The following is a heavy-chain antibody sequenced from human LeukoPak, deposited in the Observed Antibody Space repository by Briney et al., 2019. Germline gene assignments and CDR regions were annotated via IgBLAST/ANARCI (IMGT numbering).Heavy chain of an antibody. CDR3: ARERRTQLVGVWFDP. V-gene: IGHV4-34*01. CDR2: INHSGST. J-gene: IGHJ5*02. CDR1: GGSFSGYY. Sequence: SETLSLTCAVYGGSFSGYYWSWIRQPPGKGLEWIGEINHSGSTNYNPSLKSRVTISVDTSKNQFSLKLSSVTAADTAVYYCARERRTQLVGVWFDPWGQGTLVTVSS. D-gene: IGHD6-13*01.